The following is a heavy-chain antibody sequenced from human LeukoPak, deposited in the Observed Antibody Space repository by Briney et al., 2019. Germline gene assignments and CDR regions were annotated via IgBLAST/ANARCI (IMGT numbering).Heavy chain of an antibody. Sequence: SETLSLTCTVSGAHISNYYWTWVRQSAAQGLEWIGRLHASESTIYNPSLKSRVTMSIDTSKDQLSLTLTSVTAADSAVYDCARLSSGAAFDVWGQGTVVTVSS. V-gene: IGHV4-4*07. CDR1: GAHISNYY. D-gene: IGHD3-22*01. J-gene: IGHJ3*01. CDR2: LHASEST. CDR3: ARLSSGAAFDV.